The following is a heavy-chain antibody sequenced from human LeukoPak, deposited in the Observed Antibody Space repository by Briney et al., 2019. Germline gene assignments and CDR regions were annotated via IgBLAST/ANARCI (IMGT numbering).Heavy chain of an antibody. CDR2: IIPIFGTA. D-gene: IGHD2-21*01. CDR1: GCTFSSYA. J-gene: IGHJ3*02. V-gene: IGHV1-69*13. Sequence: SVKVSCKASGCTFSSYAISWVRQAPGQGLEWMGGIIPIFGTANYAQKFQGRVTITADESTSTAYMELSSLRSEDTAVYYCARCLAVVVITKFAFDIWGQGTMVTVSS. CDR3: ARCLAVVVITKFAFDI.